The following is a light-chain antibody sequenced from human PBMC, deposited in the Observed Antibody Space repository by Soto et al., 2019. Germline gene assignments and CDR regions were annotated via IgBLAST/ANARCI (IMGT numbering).Light chain of an antibody. CDR3: SSYTSSSTDVL. CDR2: NVS. CDR1: SSDVGGYNY. J-gene: IGLJ2*01. Sequence: QSALTQPASVSGSPGQAITISCTGTSSDVGGYNYVSWYQHHPGKAPKLMLYNVSDRPSGVSNRFSGSKSGNTASLTISGLQAEDEADYYCSSYTSSSTDVLFGGGTKLTVL. V-gene: IGLV2-14*03.